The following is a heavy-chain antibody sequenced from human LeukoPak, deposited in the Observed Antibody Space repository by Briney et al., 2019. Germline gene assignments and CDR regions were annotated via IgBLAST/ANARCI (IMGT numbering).Heavy chain of an antibody. D-gene: IGHD5-24*01. Sequence: PGGSLRLSCAAPGFTVSSNSMSWVRQAPGKGLEWVSVIYSGGSTDYKDSVKDRFIISRDNSKNTPYLQMNSLRAEDTAVYYCAKEMATMNAFDIWGQGTMVTVSS. J-gene: IGHJ3*02. CDR2: IYSGGST. CDR3: AKEMATMNAFDI. V-gene: IGHV3-66*01. CDR1: GFTVSSNS.